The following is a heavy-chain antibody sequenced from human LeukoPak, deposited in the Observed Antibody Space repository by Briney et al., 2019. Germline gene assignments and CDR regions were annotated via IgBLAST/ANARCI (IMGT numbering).Heavy chain of an antibody. V-gene: IGHV1-3*01. CDR1: GYTLTSYA. CDR2: INAGNGNT. CDR3: ASSQGIRPPLND. Sequence: ASVKVSCKAPGYTLTSYAMHWVRQAPGQRLEWRGWINAGNGNTKYSQKCQGRVTIARDTSASTAYMELSSLRSEDTAVYFCASSQGIRPPLNDGGEGTLVTVYS. D-gene: IGHD1-1*01. J-gene: IGHJ4*02.